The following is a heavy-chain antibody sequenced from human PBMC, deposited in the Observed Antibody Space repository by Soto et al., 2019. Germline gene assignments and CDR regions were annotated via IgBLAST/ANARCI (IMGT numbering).Heavy chain of an antibody. D-gene: IGHD3-22*01. CDR2: IKPDGSEK. J-gene: IGHJ3*02. CDR3: ARDYEFGFDI. V-gene: IGHV3-7*01. Sequence: EVQLVESGGGLVQPGGSLRLSCAASAFTLSSYWMSWVRQAPGKGLEWVANIKPDGSEKYYVASVKGRFTISRDNTKNSLYLQMSTLRPEDTAIYYCARDYEFGFDIGGQGTRVTVSS. CDR1: AFTLSSYW.